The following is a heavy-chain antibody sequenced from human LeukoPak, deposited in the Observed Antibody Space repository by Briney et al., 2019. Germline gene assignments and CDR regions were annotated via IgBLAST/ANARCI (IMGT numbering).Heavy chain of an antibody. Sequence: GGSLRLYCTASGFTFRSYEMIWVRQAAGKGLEWVAYINGGGSRMLYADSVKGRFTISRDDPKNSLYLQTNSLRTEDTGVYSCARESDSGGYRFDYWGQGSLVTVSS. V-gene: IGHV3-48*03. CDR2: INGGGSRM. J-gene: IGHJ4*02. CDR3: ARESDSGGYRFDY. CDR1: GFTFRSYE. D-gene: IGHD3-22*01.